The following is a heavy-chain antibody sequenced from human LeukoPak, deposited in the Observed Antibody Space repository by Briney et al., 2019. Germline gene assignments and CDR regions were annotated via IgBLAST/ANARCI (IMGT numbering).Heavy chain of an antibody. CDR1: GFTFSSYS. CDR2: ISSSSYI. D-gene: IGHD2-8*01. Sequence: GSLRLSCAASGFTFSSYSMNWVRQAPGKGLEWVSSISSSSYIYYADSVKGRFTISRDNAKNSLYLQMNSLRAEDTAVYYCARDKLYYGQFDPWGQGTLVTVSS. V-gene: IGHV3-21*01. CDR3: ARDKLYYGQFDP. J-gene: IGHJ5*02.